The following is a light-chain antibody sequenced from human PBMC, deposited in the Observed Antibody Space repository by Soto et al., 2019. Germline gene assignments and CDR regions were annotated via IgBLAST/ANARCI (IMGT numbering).Light chain of an antibody. J-gene: IGLJ2*01. CDR1: SSDIGAYNF. CDR2: DVS. CDR3: SAYAGSSAVV. V-gene: IGLV2-14*03. Sequence: QSVLTQPASVSGSPGQSITISCTGTSSDIGAYNFVSWYQQHPGKAPKLLIYDVSFRPSGVSDRFSGSKSGSTASLTISGLQSEDEADYYCSAYAGSSAVVFGGGTKVTVL.